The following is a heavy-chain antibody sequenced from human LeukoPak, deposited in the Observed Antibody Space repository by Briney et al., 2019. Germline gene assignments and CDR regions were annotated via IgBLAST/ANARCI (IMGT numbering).Heavy chain of an antibody. J-gene: IGHJ4*02. Sequence: GGSLRLSCEVSGFTFSYYMMTWVRQAPGEGLEWVANMRTDGSVPSYVDSVKGRFTISRDNAKSSLYLQMNNLRVEDTAVYYCARDKDFTIDYWGQGTLVTVSS. V-gene: IGHV3-7*01. CDR3: ARDKDFTIDY. D-gene: IGHD3-10*01. CDR2: MRTDGSVP. CDR1: GFTFSYYM.